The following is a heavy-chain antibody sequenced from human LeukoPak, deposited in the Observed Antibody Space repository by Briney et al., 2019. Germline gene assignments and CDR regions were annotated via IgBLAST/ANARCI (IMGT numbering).Heavy chain of an antibody. CDR3: ARVPLEVEMATDGYFDY. J-gene: IGHJ4*02. CDR2: INHSGGT. V-gene: IGHV4-34*01. CDR1: GGSFSDYY. Sequence: PSETLSLTCAVYGGSFSDYYWTWTRQPPGRGLEWIGEINHSGGTNYNPSLKSRVTISVDTSKNQFSLKLSSVTAADTAVYYCARVPLEVEMATDGYFDYWGQGTLVTVSS. D-gene: IGHD5-24*01.